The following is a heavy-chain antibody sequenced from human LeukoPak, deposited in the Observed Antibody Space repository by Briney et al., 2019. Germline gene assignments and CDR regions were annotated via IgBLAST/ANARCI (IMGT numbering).Heavy chain of an antibody. J-gene: IGHJ4*02. Sequence: GASVKVSCKASGGTFSSYDISWVRQAPGQGLEWMGMIIPILGIANYAQKFQGRVTITADKSTSTAYMELSRLRSEDTAVYYCARGDCSSTSCYYYWGQGTLVTVSS. CDR3: ARGDCSSTSCYYY. D-gene: IGHD2-2*01. CDR2: IIPILGIA. CDR1: GGTFSSYD. V-gene: IGHV1-69*04.